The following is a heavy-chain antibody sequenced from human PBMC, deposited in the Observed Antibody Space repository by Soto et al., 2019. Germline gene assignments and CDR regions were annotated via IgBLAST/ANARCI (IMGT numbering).Heavy chain of an antibody. CDR1: GGSISGHY. D-gene: IGHD3-3*01. CDR2: ISYSGST. CDR3: AGDVALQHATGYSDFWSGKKIWFAA. V-gene: IGHV4-59*11. J-gene: IGHJ5*02. Sequence: SETLSLTCTVSGGSISGHYWSWIRQPPGKGLQYIGYISYSGSTNYNPSLKSRVTISVDTSNNQFSLRLSSVTAADTAVYYCAGDVALQHATGYSDFWSGKKIWFAAWGQGILVTVS.